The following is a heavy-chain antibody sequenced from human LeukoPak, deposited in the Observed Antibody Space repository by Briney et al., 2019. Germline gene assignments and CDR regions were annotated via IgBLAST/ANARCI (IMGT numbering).Heavy chain of an antibody. CDR1: GFTFSSYG. Sequence: GGSLRLSCAASGFTFSSYGMNWVRQAPGKGLEWVSSISGTSAYIYYADSVRGRFTISRDNAKNSLYLQMNSLRAEDTAVYYCAKREWRGWFDPWGQGTLVTVSS. D-gene: IGHD3-3*01. J-gene: IGHJ5*02. CDR3: AKREWRGWFDP. CDR2: ISGTSAYI. V-gene: IGHV3-21*01.